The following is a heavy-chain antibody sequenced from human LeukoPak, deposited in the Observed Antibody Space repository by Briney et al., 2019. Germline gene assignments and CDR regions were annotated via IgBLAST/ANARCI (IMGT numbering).Heavy chain of an antibody. Sequence: GGSLRLSXAASGFTFSSYGMHWVRQAPGKGLEWVAFIRYDGSNKYYADSVKGRFTISRDNSKNTLYLQMNSLRAEDTAVYYCAKGDYCSSTSCPISPLGYWGQGTLVTVSS. D-gene: IGHD2-2*01. J-gene: IGHJ4*02. V-gene: IGHV3-30*02. CDR3: AKGDYCSSTSCPISPLGY. CDR1: GFTFSSYG. CDR2: IRYDGSNK.